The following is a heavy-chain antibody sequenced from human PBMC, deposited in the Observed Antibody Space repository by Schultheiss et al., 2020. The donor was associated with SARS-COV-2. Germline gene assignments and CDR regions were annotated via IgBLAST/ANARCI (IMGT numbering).Heavy chain of an antibody. CDR3: ATLPQQLGYYYGMDV. V-gene: IGHV1-69*13. Sequence: SVKVSCKASGYTFTSNDINWVRQAPGQGLEWMGGIIPIFGTANYAQKFQGRVTITADESTSTAYMELSSLRSEDTAVYYCATLPQQLGYYYGMDVWGQGTTVTVSS. D-gene: IGHD6-13*01. CDR2: IIPIFGTA. J-gene: IGHJ6*02. CDR1: GYTFTSND.